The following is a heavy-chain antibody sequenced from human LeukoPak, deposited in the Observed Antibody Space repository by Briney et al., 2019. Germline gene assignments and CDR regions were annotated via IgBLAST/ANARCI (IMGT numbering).Heavy chain of an antibody. Sequence: PGGSLRLSCAASGFTFSSYGMHWVRQAPGKGLEWVANIKQDGSEKYYVDSVKGRFTISRDNAKNSLYLQMNSLRAEDTAVYYCARAYYYGSGSYFYYFDYWGQGTLVTVSS. CDR2: IKQDGSEK. CDR1: GFTFSSYG. J-gene: IGHJ4*02. D-gene: IGHD3-10*01. CDR3: ARAYYYGSGSYFYYFDY. V-gene: IGHV3-7*01.